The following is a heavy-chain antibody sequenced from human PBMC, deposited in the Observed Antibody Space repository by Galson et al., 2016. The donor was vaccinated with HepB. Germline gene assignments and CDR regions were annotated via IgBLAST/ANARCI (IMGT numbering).Heavy chain of an antibody. Sequence: SVKVSCKASGYTFTSYAISWVRQAPGQGLEWMGWIRADNGDTNYAQKFQDRVTMTTDTSTNTAYMELRSLRSDDTAVYYCARDQDWSLTWGQGTLVTVSS. D-gene: IGHD3-9*01. CDR1: GYTFTSYA. J-gene: IGHJ4*02. CDR3: ARDQDWSLT. V-gene: IGHV1-18*04. CDR2: IRADNGDT.